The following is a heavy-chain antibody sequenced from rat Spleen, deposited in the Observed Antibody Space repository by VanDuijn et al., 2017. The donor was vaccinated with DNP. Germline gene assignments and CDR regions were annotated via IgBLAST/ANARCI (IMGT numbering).Heavy chain of an antibody. V-gene: IGHV5-7*01. CDR2: KSYDGRET. J-gene: IGHJ2*01. D-gene: IGHD1-4*01. CDR3: VSRPPPTRRPFDY. CDR1: GITFSYQN. Sequence: VQLGESGGGLVQPGRSLKLPCAVSGITFSYQNSAWLGQGPKEGRERLETKSYDGRETYYRDSLKGRFTISRDTAKSTQYLQMDSLRSEDTDSYYCVSRPPPTRRPFDYWGQGVTVTASS.